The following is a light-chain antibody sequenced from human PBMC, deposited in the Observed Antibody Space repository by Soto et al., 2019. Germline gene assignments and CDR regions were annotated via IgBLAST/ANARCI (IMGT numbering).Light chain of an antibody. CDR1: QSILLSSNNKNY. CDR3: QQYYSPFSGYT. V-gene: IGKV4-1*01. CDR2: WAS. J-gene: IGKJ2*01. Sequence: DIVMAQSPDSLAVSLGERATIHCKSSQSILLSSNNKNYLAWYQQKAGQPPKLLIYWASTRESGVPDRFSGSGSGTDFTLTISSLQAEDVAVYYCQQYYSPFSGYTFGQGTKLEIK.